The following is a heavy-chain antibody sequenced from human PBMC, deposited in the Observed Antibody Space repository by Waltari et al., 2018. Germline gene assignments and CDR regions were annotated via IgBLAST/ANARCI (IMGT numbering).Heavy chain of an antibody. CDR1: GFTFRRYS. D-gene: IGHD6-13*01. Sequence: VQLVESGGGLVKPGGSLRLSCAASGFTFRRYSMNWFRQAPGKGLEWVSSISSSSSYIYYADSVKGRFTISRDNAKNSLYLQMNSRRAEDTAVYYCARDGGIAAAGFDYWGQGTLVTVSS. V-gene: IGHV3-21*01. CDR2: ISSSSSYI. J-gene: IGHJ4*02. CDR3: ARDGGIAAAGFDY.